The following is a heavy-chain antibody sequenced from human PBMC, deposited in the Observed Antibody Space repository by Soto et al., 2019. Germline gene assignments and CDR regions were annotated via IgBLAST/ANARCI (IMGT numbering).Heavy chain of an antibody. V-gene: IGHV1-3*01. CDR3: ARDSTTSSWYFDL. J-gene: IGHJ2*01. D-gene: IGHD4-4*01. CDR1: GYTFTSYS. Sequence: ASVKVSCKASGYTFTSYSMHWVSQAPRQSLEWMGWINADNGNTEYSQKFQGRVTITRDTSANTAHMELSSLRSEDTAVFYCARDSTTSSWYFDLWGRGTLVTVSS. CDR2: INADNGNT.